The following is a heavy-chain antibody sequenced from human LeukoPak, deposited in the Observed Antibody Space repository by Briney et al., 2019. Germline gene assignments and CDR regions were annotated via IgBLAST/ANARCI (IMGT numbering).Heavy chain of an antibody. CDR2: ISSSSSYI. CDR1: GFTFSSYS. D-gene: IGHD6-19*01. CDR3: ARAPTFSGWFDY. J-gene: IGHJ4*02. V-gene: IGHV3-21*01. Sequence: GGSLRLSCAASGFTFSSYSMNWVRQAPGKGLEWVSSISSSSSYIYYADSVKGRFTISRDNAKNSLYLQMNSLRVEDTAVYYCARAPTFSGWFDYWGQGILVTVSS.